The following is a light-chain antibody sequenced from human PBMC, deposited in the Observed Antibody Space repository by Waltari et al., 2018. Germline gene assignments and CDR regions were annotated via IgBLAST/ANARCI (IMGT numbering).Light chain of an antibody. Sequence: DIQMTQSPSTLSASVGDRVTITCRASQSLSSWLAWYQQKPGKAPKLLIYKASSLETGVPSSFSGSGSRTEFTLTISSLQPDDFATYYCQQYNSSPYTFGQGTKLEIK. J-gene: IGKJ2*01. CDR2: KAS. CDR1: QSLSSW. CDR3: QQYNSSPYT. V-gene: IGKV1-5*03.